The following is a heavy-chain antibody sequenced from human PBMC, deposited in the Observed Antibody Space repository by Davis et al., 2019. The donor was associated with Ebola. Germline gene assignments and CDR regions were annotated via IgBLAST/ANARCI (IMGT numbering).Heavy chain of an antibody. CDR2: IYHSGST. CDR3: ARDGKLELPPLYYYYGMDV. J-gene: IGHJ6*02. V-gene: IGHV4-4*02. D-gene: IGHD1-7*01. Sequence: MPSETLSLTCAVSGGSISSSNWWSWVRQPPGKGLEWIGEIYHSGSTNYNPSLKSRVTISVDKSKNQFSLKLSSVTAADTAVYYCARDGKLELPPLYYYYGMDVWGQGTTVTVSS. CDR1: GGSISSSNW.